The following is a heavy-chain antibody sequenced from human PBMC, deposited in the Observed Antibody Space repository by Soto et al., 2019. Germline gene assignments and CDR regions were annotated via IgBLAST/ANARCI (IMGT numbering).Heavy chain of an antibody. Sequence: QVQLVQSGAEVKKPGSSVKVSCKASGGTFSSYAISWVRQAPGQGLEWMGGIIPIFGTANYAQKFQGRVTITADESTSTAYRELSSLRSEDTAVYYCARMAVVVVAATPSFDYWGQGTLVTVSS. J-gene: IGHJ4*02. V-gene: IGHV1-69*01. CDR1: GGTFSSYA. CDR2: IIPIFGTA. CDR3: ARMAVVVVAATPSFDY. D-gene: IGHD2-15*01.